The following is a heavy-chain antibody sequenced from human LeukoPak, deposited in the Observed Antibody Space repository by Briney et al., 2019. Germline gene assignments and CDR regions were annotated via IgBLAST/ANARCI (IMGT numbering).Heavy chain of an antibody. J-gene: IGHJ6*02. CDR1: GGSISSYY. V-gene: IGHV4-59*12. Sequence: SETLSLTCTVSGGSISSYYWSWIRQPPGKGLEWIGYISYSGSTNYNPSLKSRVTISVDTSKNQFSLKLSSVTAADTAVYYCARESPRQLVPLDVWGQGTTVTVSS. D-gene: IGHD6-6*01. CDR3: ARESPRQLVPLDV. CDR2: ISYSGST.